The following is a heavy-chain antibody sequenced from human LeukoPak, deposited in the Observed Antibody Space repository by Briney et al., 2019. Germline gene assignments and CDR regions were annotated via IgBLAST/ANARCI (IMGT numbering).Heavy chain of an antibody. J-gene: IGHJ3*02. CDR3: ARGRGSYNAFDI. CDR1: GYTFTGYY. CDR2: INPNSGGT. Sequence: ASVKVSCKASGYTFTGYYMHWVRQVPGQGLEWMGWINPNSGGTNYAQKFQGRVTMTRDTSISTAYMELSRLRSDDTAVYYCARGRGSYNAFDIWGQGTMVTVSS. V-gene: IGHV1-2*02. D-gene: IGHD1-26*01.